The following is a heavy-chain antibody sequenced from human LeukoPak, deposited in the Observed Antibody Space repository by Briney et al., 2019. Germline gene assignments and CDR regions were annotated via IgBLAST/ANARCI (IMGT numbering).Heavy chain of an antibody. CDR3: ARRGADYGSNSDIDY. CDR1: GGSISSGSYY. J-gene: IGHJ4*02. V-gene: IGHV4-61*02. Sequence: PSQTLSLTCTVSGGSISSGSYYWTWLRQPAGKGLEWIGRIYTSGSTNYSPSLKSRVTISVDTSKQFSLKLGSVIAADTAVYYCARRGADYGSNSDIDYWGQGILVTVSS. CDR2: IYTSGST. D-gene: IGHD4-23*01.